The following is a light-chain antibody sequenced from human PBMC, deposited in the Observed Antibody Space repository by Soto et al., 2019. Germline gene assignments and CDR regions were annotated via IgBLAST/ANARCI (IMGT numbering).Light chain of an antibody. V-gene: IGKV1-5*01. Sequence: DIQMTQSPSTLSASVGDRVTIPCRASQSISSWLAWYQQKPGKAPKLLIYDASSLESGVPSRFSGSGSGTEFTLTIGSLQPDDFAVYYCQQYGSSGTFGQGTKVDIK. CDR3: QQYGSSGT. J-gene: IGKJ1*01. CDR1: QSISSW. CDR2: DAS.